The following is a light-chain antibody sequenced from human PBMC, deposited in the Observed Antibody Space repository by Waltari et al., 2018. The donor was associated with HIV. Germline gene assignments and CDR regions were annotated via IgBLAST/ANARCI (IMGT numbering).Light chain of an antibody. V-gene: IGLV1-44*01. CDR2: SNN. CDR3: AAWDDSLSGLVV. J-gene: IGLJ2*01. CDR1: SSNIGSNT. Sequence: QSVLTQPPSASGTPGQRVTISCSGSSSNIGSNTVNWYQQLPGTAPRLLIYSNNQRPSGGPARFSGSKSGTSASLAISGLQSEDEADYYCAAWDDSLSGLVVFGGGTKLTVL.